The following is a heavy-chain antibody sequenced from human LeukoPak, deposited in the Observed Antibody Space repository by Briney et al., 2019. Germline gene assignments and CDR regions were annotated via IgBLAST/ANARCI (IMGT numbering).Heavy chain of an antibody. D-gene: IGHD6-19*01. V-gene: IGHV3-33*01. J-gene: IGHJ4*02. CDR3: ARDRTMGDISAWPRGPEY. CDR2: IWSDGNNK. CDR1: GFTFSIYG. Sequence: PGRSLRLSCAASGFTFSIYGMHWVRQAPGKGLEWVAVIWSDGNNKYYPDSVKGRFTISRDSSNNTLYLQMNSLRAEDTAMYYCARDRTMGDISAWPRGPEYWGQGTLVSVSS.